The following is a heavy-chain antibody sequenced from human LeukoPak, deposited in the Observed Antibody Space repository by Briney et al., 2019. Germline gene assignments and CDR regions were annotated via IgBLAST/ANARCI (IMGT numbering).Heavy chain of an antibody. CDR2: IIPIFGTA. CDR3: ARKNYGSNRWFDP. V-gene: IGHV1-69*05. J-gene: IGHJ5*02. D-gene: IGHD4/OR15-4a*01. Sequence: SVKVSCKASGGTFSSYAISWVRQAPGQGLEWMGGIIPIFGTANYAQKFQGRVTITTDESTSTAYMELSSLTSEDTAVYYCARKNYGSNRWFDPWGQGTLVTVSS. CDR1: GGTFSSYA.